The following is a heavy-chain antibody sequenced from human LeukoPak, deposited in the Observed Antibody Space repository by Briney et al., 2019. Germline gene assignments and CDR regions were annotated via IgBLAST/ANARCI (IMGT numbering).Heavy chain of an antibody. D-gene: IGHD4-23*01. CDR3: ARGRPHGNDY. V-gene: IGHV3-74*01. CDR1: GFTFSSYW. J-gene: IGHJ4*02. Sequence: GGSLRLSCAASGFTFSSYWMNWVRQAPGKGLVWVSRIASDGSSTTYADSVKGRFSISRGNAKDTLYLQMNSLRVEDTAVYYCARGRPHGNDYWGQGTLVTVSS. CDR2: IASDGSST.